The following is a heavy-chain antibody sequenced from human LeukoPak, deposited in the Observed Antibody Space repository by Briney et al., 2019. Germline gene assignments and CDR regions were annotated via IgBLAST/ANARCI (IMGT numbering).Heavy chain of an antibody. CDR3: ARGGVTPIRVDY. Sequence: PSETLSLTCAVYGGSFSSYYWSWIRQPPVKGLEWIAEINHSGRTNYNPSLKSRVAILVDSSKNQFSLNLNSVTAADTAVYYCARGGVTPIRVDYWGQGTLVTVSS. V-gene: IGHV4-34*01. CDR1: GGSFSSYY. CDR2: INHSGRT. J-gene: IGHJ4*02. D-gene: IGHD2-21*02.